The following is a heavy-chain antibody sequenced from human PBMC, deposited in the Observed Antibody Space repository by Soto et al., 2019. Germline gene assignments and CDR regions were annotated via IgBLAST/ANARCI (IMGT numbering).Heavy chain of an antibody. CDR2: IIPIFGTA. CDR1: GGTFSSYA. J-gene: IGHJ6*02. CDR3: AQRITGTTGGFYYYYGRDV. Sequence: QVQLVQSGAEVKKPGSSVKVSCKASGGTFSSYAISWVRQAPGQGLEWMGGIIPIFGTANYAQKFQGRVTITADESTSTAYMELSSLRSEDTAVYYCAQRITGTTGGFYYYYGRDVWGQGTTVTVSS. D-gene: IGHD1-7*01. V-gene: IGHV1-69*01.